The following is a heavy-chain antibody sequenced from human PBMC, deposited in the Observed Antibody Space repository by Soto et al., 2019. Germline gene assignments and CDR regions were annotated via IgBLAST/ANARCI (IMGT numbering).Heavy chain of an antibody. CDR3: ARDAPVVVPAAIYPGWFDP. V-gene: IGHV4-31*03. Sequence: PSETLSLTCTVSGGSISSGGYYWSWIRQHPGKGLEWIGYIYYSGSTYYNPSLKSRVTISVDTSKNQFSLKLSSVTAADTAVYYCARDAPVVVPAAIYPGWFDPWGQGTLVTVSS. CDR2: IYYSGST. J-gene: IGHJ5*02. D-gene: IGHD2-2*01. CDR1: GGSISSGGYY.